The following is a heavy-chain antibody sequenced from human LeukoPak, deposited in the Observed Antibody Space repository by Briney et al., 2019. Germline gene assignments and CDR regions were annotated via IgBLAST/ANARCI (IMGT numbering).Heavy chain of an antibody. Sequence: GGSLRLSCTASGFSVSHNYMNWVRQAPGKGLEWVALIYSGGNTHYADSVKGRFTISRDNSKNTLYLQMRSLRVEDTAVHYCTRDTPGIAASVSGGWGQGTLVTVSS. CDR3: TRDTPGIAASVSGG. CDR1: GFSVSHNY. D-gene: IGHD6-13*01. V-gene: IGHV3-53*01. CDR2: IYSGGNT. J-gene: IGHJ4*02.